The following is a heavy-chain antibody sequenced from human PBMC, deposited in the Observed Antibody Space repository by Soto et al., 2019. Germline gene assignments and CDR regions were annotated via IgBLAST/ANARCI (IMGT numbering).Heavy chain of an antibody. CDR2: IHSTGST. CDR3: ARALPMVRGLIWYYFDN. CDR1: GGSLSSYY. Sequence: SETLSLTCAVSGGSLSSYYWSWVRQSPGKGLEWIGYIHSTGSTNYSPSLKSRLTISIDTSKNQFSLRLNSLTAADTAVYYCARALPMVRGLIWYYFDNWGQGMMVTVSS. D-gene: IGHD3-10*01. J-gene: IGHJ4*02. V-gene: IGHV4-59*01.